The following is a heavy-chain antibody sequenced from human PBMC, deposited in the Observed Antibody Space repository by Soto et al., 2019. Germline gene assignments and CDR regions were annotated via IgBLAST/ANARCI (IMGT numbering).Heavy chain of an antibody. CDR1: GFTFSSYA. CDR3: AKRGDGDYVGVYYYYYMDV. CDR2: ISGSGGST. J-gene: IGHJ6*03. Sequence: GGSLRLSCASSGFTFSSYAMSWVRQAPGKGLEWVSAISGSGGSTYYADSVKGRFTISRDNSKNTLYLQMNSLRAEDTAVYYCAKRGDGDYVGVYYYYYMDVWGKGTTVTVSS. V-gene: IGHV3-23*01. D-gene: IGHD4-17*01.